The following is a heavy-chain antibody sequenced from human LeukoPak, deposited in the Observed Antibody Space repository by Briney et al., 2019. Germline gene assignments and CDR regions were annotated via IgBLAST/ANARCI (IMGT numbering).Heavy chain of an antibody. V-gene: IGHV3-21*01. CDR2: ISRSSTYI. D-gene: IGHD2-2*01. CDR1: GFTFSNYS. CDR3: AKHYCSSSSCSDYYYYGMDV. Sequence: PGGSLRLSCAASGFTFSNYSMNWVRQAPGKGLEWVSSISRSSTYIYYADSVKGRFTISRDNARNSLFLQMNSLRAEDTAVYYCAKHYCSSSSCSDYYYYGMDVWGQGTTVTVSS. J-gene: IGHJ6*02.